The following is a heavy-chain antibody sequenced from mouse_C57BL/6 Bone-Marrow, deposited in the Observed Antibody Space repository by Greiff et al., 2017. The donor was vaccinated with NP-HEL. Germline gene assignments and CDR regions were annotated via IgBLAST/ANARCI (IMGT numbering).Heavy chain of an antibody. CDR1: GYTFTSYG. J-gene: IGHJ3*01. CDR2: IYPRSGNT. V-gene: IGHV1-81*01. CDR3: AREGYYGSTRFAY. Sequence: VKLMESGAELARPGASVKLSCKASGYTFTSYGISWVKQRTGQGLEWIGEIYPRSGNTYYNEKFKGKATLTADKSSSTAYMELRSLTSEDSAVYFCAREGYYGSTRFAYWGQGTRVTVSA. D-gene: IGHD1-1*01.